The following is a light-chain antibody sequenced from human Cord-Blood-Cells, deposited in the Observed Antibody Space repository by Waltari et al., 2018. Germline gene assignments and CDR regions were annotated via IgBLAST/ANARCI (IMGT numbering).Light chain of an antibody. CDR1: SSYVGSYNL. CDR3: CSYAGSSTL. J-gene: IGLJ3*02. CDR2: EGS. Sequence: QSALTQPAPVAGSPGQSITIPSTGTSSYVGSYNLLSWYQQHPGKAPKLTIYEGSKRPSGVSNRFSGSKYGNTASLTISGLQAEDEADYYCCSYAGSSTLFGGGTKLTVL. V-gene: IGLV2-23*01.